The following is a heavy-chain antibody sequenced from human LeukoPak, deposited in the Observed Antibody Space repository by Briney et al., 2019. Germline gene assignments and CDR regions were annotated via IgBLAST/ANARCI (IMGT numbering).Heavy chain of an antibody. V-gene: IGHV4-59*01. CDR3: ARYNYDSSGYYPDY. D-gene: IGHD3-22*01. Sequence: SETLSLTCTVSGGSISSYYWSWIRQPPGKGLEWIGYICYSGSTNYNPSLKSRVTISVDTSKNQFSLKLSSVTAADTAVYYCARYNYDSSGYYPDYWGQGTLVTVSS. J-gene: IGHJ4*02. CDR1: GGSISSYY. CDR2: ICYSGST.